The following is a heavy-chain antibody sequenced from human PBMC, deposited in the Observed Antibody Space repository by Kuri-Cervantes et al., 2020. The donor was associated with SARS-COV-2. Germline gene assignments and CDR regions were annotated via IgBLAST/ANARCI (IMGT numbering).Heavy chain of an antibody. D-gene: IGHD3-22*01. CDR3: ARAGYYYDSSGFDAFDI. CDR2: IYYSGST. CDR1: GGSVSSGSYY. J-gene: IGHJ3*02. V-gene: IGHV4-61*01. Sequence: SETLSLTCTVSGGSVSSGSYYWSWIRQPPGKGLEWIGYIYYSGSTNYNPFLKSRVTISVDTSKNQFSLKLSSVTAADTAVYYCARAGYYYDSSGFDAFDIWGQGTMVTVSS.